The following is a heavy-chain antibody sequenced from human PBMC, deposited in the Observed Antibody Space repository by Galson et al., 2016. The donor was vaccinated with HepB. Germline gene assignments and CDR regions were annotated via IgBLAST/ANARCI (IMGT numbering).Heavy chain of an antibody. J-gene: IGHJ4*02. V-gene: IGHV3-23*01. CDR3: ARYSNSWAPFDY. Sequence: SLRLSCAASGFTFSNYAMTWVRQAPGKGLEWVSGISGSGANTHYANAVKGRFTISRDNSNNTLYLQMSSLRAEDTALYFCARYSNSWAPFDYWGQGRLVTVSS. CDR2: ISGSGANT. D-gene: IGHD6-13*01. CDR1: GFTFSNYA.